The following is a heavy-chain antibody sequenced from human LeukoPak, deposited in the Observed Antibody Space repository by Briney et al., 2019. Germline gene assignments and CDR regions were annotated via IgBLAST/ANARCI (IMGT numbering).Heavy chain of an antibody. CDR3: ARDWGRAAAPG. CDR1: GYTFTGYY. Sequence: ASVKVSCKTSGYTFTGYYIYWVRPAPGQGLEWMGWINPNTGGTNYAQKFQARVTMTRDTSISTAYMELSRLTSDDTAVYYCARDWGRAAAPGWGQGTLVTVSS. D-gene: IGHD6-13*01. J-gene: IGHJ3*01. V-gene: IGHV1-2*02. CDR2: INPNTGGT.